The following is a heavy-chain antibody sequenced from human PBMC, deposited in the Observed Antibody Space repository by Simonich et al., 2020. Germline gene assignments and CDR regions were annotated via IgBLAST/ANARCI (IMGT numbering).Heavy chain of an antibody. V-gene: IGHV3-30*07. D-gene: IGHD6-6*01. J-gene: IGHJ4*02. CDR2: ISYDGSNK. CDR3: ARDLGSSYYFDY. Sequence: GGGVVQPGRSLRLSCAASGFTFSSYAMHWVRQAPGKGLKWVAVISYDGSNKYYAASVKGRFTISRDNSKNTLYLQMNSLRAEDTAVYYCARDLGSSYYFDYWGQGTLVTVSS. CDR1: GFTFSSYA.